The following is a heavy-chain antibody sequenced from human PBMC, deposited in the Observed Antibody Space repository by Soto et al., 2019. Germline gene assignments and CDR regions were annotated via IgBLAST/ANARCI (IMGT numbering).Heavy chain of an antibody. J-gene: IGHJ6*03. CDR1: GGSISSSSYY. CDR3: AASRDYGPSRYYYYYYMDV. CDR2: IYYSGST. Sequence: QLQLQESGPGLVKPSETLSLTCTVSGGSISSSSYYWGWIRQPPGKGLEWIGSIYYSGSTYYNPSLKSRVTISVDTSNNQFSLKLSSVTAADTAVYYCAASRDYGPSRYYYYYYMDVWGKGTTVTVSS. D-gene: IGHD3-10*01. V-gene: IGHV4-39*01.